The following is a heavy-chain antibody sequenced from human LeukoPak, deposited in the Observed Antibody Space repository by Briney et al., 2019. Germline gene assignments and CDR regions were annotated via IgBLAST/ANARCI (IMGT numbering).Heavy chain of an antibody. CDR2: ISSSSSYI. Sequence: PGGSLRLSCAASGFTFSSYSMNWVRQAPGKGLEWVSSISSSSSYIYYADSVKGRFTISRDNAKNSLYLQMNSLRAEDTAVYYCARGRDDYVWGSYRAFDYWGQGTLVTVSS. CDR3: ARGRDDYVWGSYRAFDY. D-gene: IGHD3-16*02. V-gene: IGHV3-21*01. CDR1: GFTFSSYS. J-gene: IGHJ4*02.